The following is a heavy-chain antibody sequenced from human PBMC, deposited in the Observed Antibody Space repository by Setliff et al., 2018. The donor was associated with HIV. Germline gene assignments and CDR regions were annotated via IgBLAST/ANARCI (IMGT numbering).Heavy chain of an antibody. CDR3: SREPATYNGYNWDYYGTDL. CDR2: IYYSGST. J-gene: IGHJ6*02. V-gene: IGHV4-31*03. Sequence: SETLSLTCSVSGGSILINGFYWSWIRQHSGKGLEWIGYIYYSGSTYYNPSLESRLIMSVDPSKNQFSLKLNSVTAADTAVYYCSREPATYNGYNWDYYGTDLWGQGTTVTVSS. CDR1: GGSILINGFY. D-gene: IGHD5-12*01.